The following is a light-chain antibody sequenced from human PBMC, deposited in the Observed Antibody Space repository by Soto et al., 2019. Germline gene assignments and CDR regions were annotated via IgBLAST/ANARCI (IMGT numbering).Light chain of an antibody. J-gene: IGKJ4*01. CDR1: QGIAPY. V-gene: IGKV1-27*01. CDR2: ATS. CDR3: QKYNSGPLT. Sequence: DVQMTQSPSSLSAFVGDRVTITCRASQGIAPYLAWFQQKPGKVPKLLIYATSTLQSGVPSRFSGSGSGTDFTLTINILQLEDVGTYYCQKYNSGPLTFGGGTKVDIK.